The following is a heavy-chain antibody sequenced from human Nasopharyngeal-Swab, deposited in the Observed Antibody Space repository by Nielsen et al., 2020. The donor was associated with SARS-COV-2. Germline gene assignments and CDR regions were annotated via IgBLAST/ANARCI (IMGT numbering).Heavy chain of an antibody. D-gene: IGHD1-26*01. CDR3: ARGRGGSYFSYFEY. CDR1: GFTVSSNY. CDR2: IYSGGST. Sequence: GGSLRLSCAASGFTVSSNYMSWVRQAPGKGLEWVSVIYSGGSTYYADSVKGRFTISRHNSKNTLYLQMNSLRGEDTAVYYCARGRGGSYFSYFEYWGQGTLVTVSS. V-gene: IGHV3-53*04. J-gene: IGHJ4*02.